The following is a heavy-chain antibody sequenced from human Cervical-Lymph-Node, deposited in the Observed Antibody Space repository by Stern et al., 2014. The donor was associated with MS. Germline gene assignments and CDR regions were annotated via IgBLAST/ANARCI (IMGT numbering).Heavy chain of an antibody. V-gene: IGHV1-46*01. J-gene: IGHJ6*02. CDR1: GYTLTIYY. Sequence: QVQLLQPGTEVKKPGASVKVSCKASGYTLTIYYIHWVLQAPGQGLEWMGVNNPRGGRTTSAQKFKGSVTMARDTSTTPDYMELSSLRSDDTAVYYGASGGEVDGGDVWGQGTTVTVFS. CDR2: NNPRGGRT. D-gene: IGHD2-15*01. CDR3: ASGGEVDGGDV.